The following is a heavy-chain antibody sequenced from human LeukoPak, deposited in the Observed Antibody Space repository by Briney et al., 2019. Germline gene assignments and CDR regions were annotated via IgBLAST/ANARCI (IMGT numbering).Heavy chain of an antibody. CDR1: GFTFSSYA. V-gene: IGHV3-30*04. Sequence: GRSLRLSCAASGFTFSSYAMHWVRQAPGKELEWVAVISYDGSNKYYADSVKGRFTISRDNSKNTLYLQMNSLRAEDTAVYYCARNTRQQLAIDYWGQGTLVTVSS. CDR3: ARNTRQQLAIDY. D-gene: IGHD6-13*01. CDR2: ISYDGSNK. J-gene: IGHJ4*02.